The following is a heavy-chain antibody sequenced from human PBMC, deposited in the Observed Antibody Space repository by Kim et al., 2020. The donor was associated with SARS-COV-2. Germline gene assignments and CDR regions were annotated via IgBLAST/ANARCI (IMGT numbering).Heavy chain of an antibody. V-gene: IGHV3-74*03. D-gene: IGHD3-9*01. CDR2: VDPSGFLT. CDR3: ASSEPIIFGTLKFDP. Sequence: PGGSLRLSCAASGFSFSTYWMHWVRQAPGKGLVWVSRVDPSGFLTTYADSVKGRFTISRDNAKNTLYLQMNSLRVEDTAVYYCASSEPIIFGTLKFDPWGRGTLVTVSS. J-gene: IGHJ5*02. CDR1: GFSFSTYW.